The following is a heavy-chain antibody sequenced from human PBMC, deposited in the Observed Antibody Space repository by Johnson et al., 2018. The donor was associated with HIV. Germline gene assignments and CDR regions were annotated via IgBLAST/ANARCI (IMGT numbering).Heavy chain of an antibody. Sequence: VQLVESGGGLVQPGGSLKLSCAASGFTFSGSAMHWVRQASGKGLEWVGRIRSKVNSYATAYAASVKGRFTISRDDSKNTAFLQMNSLKTEDTAVYYCARAYYDIRGYYPHAFHGWGQGTVVTVSS. CDR2: IRSKVNSYAT. J-gene: IGHJ3*01. D-gene: IGHD3-22*01. CDR1: GFTFSGSA. V-gene: IGHV3-73*01. CDR3: ARAYYDIRGYYPHAFHG.